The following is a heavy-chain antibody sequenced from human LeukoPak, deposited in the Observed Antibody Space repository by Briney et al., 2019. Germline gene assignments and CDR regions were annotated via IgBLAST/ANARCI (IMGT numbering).Heavy chain of an antibody. CDR2: ISSNGRST. J-gene: IGHJ4*02. D-gene: IGHD1-14*01. CDR3: ARDRGYNTYDN. CDR1: GFTFSSYA. V-gene: IGHV3-64*04. Sequence: GGSLRLSCSASGFTFSSYAMHWVRQAPGKGLEYVSAISSNGRSTYYADSVKGRFTISRDNAKNTLYLQMNSLRAEDTAVYYCARDRGYNTYDNWGQGTLVTVSS.